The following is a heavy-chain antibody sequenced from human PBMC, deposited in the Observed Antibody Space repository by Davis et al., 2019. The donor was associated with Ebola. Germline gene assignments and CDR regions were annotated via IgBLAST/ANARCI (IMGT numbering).Heavy chain of an antibody. Sequence: GGSLRLSCAASGFTFSDYYMSWIRQAPGKGLEWVSYISSSGSTIYYADSVKGRFTISRDNAKNSLYLQMNSLRAEDTAVYYCARTLSAAFRWRVNYYYGMDVWGQGTTVTVSS. CDR1: GFTFSDYY. CDR3: ARTLSAAFRWRVNYYYGMDV. V-gene: IGHV3-11*01. J-gene: IGHJ6*02. CDR2: ISSSGSTI. D-gene: IGHD2-2*01.